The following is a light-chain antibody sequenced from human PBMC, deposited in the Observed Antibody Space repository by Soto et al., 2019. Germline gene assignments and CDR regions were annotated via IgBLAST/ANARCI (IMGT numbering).Light chain of an antibody. J-gene: IGLJ1*01. CDR3: SSYASGNIDV. CDR1: SSDVGPYKY. CDR2: AVN. V-gene: IGLV2-8*01. Sequence: QSVLTQPPSASGSPGQSVTISCTGTSSDVGPYKYVSWYQQHPGKAPKLIIYAVNQRPSGVPDRFSGSKSGNTASLTVSGLQAEDEADYYCSSYASGNIDVFGTGTKLTVL.